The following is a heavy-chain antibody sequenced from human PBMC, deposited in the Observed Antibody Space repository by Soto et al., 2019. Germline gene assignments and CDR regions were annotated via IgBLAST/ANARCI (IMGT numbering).Heavy chain of an antibody. CDR3: ARARFGEGYYYYMDV. V-gene: IGHV4-59*01. D-gene: IGHD3-16*01. Sequence: PSETLSLTCTVSGGSISSYYWSWIRQPPGKGLEWIGYIYYSGSTNYNPSLKSRVTISVDTSKNQFSLKLSSVTAADTAVYYCARARFGEGYYYYMDVWGKGTTVTVS. CDR1: GGSISSYY. CDR2: IYYSGST. J-gene: IGHJ6*03.